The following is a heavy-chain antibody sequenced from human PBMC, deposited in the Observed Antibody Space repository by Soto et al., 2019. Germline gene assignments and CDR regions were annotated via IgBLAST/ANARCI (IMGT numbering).Heavy chain of an antibody. CDR2: IYYSGST. CDR1: GGSISSYY. J-gene: IGHJ6*03. CDR3: ARGGISHWAYFYYMDV. Sequence: PSETLSLTCTVSGGSISSYYWSWIRQPPGKGLEWIGYIYYSGSTYYNPSLKSRVTISVDTSKNQFSLTLNSVTAADTATYYCARGGISHWAYFYYMDVRDRGTTVTVSS. V-gene: IGHV4-59*12. D-gene: IGHD2-21*01.